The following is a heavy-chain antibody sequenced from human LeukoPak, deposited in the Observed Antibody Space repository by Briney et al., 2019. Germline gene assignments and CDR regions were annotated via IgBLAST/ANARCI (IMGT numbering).Heavy chain of an antibody. J-gene: IGHJ4*02. D-gene: IGHD3-22*01. CDR2: IYTSGST. Sequence: SETLSLTCTVSGGSITSSSYYWGWIRQPPGNGLEWIGRIYTSGSTNYNPSLKSRVTMSVDTSKNQFSLKLSSVTAADTAVYYCARDTYYYDSSGYYSLDYWGQGTLVTVSS. CDR3: ARDTYYYDSSGYYSLDY. CDR1: GGSITSSSYY. V-gene: IGHV4-39*07.